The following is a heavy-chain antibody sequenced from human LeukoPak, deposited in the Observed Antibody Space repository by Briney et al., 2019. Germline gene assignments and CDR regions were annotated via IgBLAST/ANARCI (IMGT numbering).Heavy chain of an antibody. Sequence: GSLRLSCAASGFTFSSYAMHWVRRAPGKGLEWVAVIWYDGSNKYYADSVKGRFTISRDNSKNTLYLQMNSLRAEDTAVYYCARVSIAARPLDYWGQGTLVTVSS. J-gene: IGHJ4*02. CDR2: IWYDGSNK. V-gene: IGHV3-33*08. CDR1: GFTFSSYA. CDR3: ARVSIAARPLDY. D-gene: IGHD6-6*01.